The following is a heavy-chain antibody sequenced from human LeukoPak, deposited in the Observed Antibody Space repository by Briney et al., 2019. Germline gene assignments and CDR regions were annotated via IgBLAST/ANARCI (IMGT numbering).Heavy chain of an antibody. Sequence: ASVKVSCKVSGYTLTELSMHWVRQAPGKGLEWMGGFDPEDGETIYAQKFQGRVTMTEDTSTDTAYMELSSLRSEDTAVYYCATVLAEDIVVVFGAFDIWGQGTMVTVSS. V-gene: IGHV1-24*01. CDR3: ATVLAEDIVVVFGAFDI. J-gene: IGHJ3*02. D-gene: IGHD2-15*01. CDR2: FDPEDGET. CDR1: GYTLTELS.